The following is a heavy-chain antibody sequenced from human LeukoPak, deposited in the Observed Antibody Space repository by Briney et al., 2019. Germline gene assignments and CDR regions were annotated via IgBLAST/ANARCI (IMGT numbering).Heavy chain of an antibody. Sequence: SVKVSCKASGGTFSSYAISWVRQAPGQGLEWMGGSIPIFGTANYAQKFQGRVTITTDESTSTAYMELSSLRSEDTAVYYCARDHSLGYCSSTSCPNNWFDPWGQGTLVTVSS. CDR2: SIPIFGTA. CDR1: GGTFSSYA. J-gene: IGHJ5*02. D-gene: IGHD2-2*01. V-gene: IGHV1-69*05. CDR3: ARDHSLGYCSSTSCPNNWFDP.